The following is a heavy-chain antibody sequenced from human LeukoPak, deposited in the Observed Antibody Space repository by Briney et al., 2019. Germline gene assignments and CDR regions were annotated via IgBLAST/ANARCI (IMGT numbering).Heavy chain of an antibody. J-gene: IGHJ4*02. D-gene: IGHD6-13*01. CDR1: GYTFTGYY. CDR3: ARDLSIAAAGIVTIDY. Sequence: ASVKVSCKASGYTFTGYYMHWVRQAPGQGLEWMGWINPNSGGTNYAQKFQGWVTMTRDTSISTAYMELSRPRSDDTAVYYCARDLSIAAAGIVTIDYWGQGTLATVSS. CDR2: INPNSGGT. V-gene: IGHV1-2*04.